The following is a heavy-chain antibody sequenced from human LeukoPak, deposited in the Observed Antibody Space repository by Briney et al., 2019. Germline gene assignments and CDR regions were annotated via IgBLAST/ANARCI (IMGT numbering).Heavy chain of an antibody. CDR2: ISGSGGST. D-gene: IGHD2-2*01. Sequence: PGGSLRLSCAASGFTFSSYEMNWVRQAPGKGLEWVSAISGSGGSTYYADSVKGRFTISRDNSKNTLYLQMNSLRAEDTAVYYCAKDQVVVVPAAMWDYWGQGTLVTVSS. CDR1: GFTFSSYE. CDR3: AKDQVVVVPAAMWDY. J-gene: IGHJ4*02. V-gene: IGHV3-23*01.